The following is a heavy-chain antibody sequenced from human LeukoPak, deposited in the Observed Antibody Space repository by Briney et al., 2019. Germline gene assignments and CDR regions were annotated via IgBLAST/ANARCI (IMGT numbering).Heavy chain of an antibody. D-gene: IGHD1-1*01. CDR3: ARGPPRGKYYYMDV. V-gene: IGHV3-13*01. J-gene: IGHJ6*03. CDR1: GFTFSSFD. CDR2: IGTASNT. Sequence: GGSLRLSCAASGFTFSSFDMHWVRQPTGQGLEWVSTIGTASNTYYPGSVESRFTLSRDNAKNSLYLQMNSLTAGDTAVYYCARGPPRGKYYYMDVWGKGTTVTVSS.